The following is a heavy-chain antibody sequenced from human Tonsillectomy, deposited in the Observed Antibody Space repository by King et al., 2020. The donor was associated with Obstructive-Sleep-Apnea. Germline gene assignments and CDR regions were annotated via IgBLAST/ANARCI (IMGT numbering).Heavy chain of an antibody. CDR2: ISSGSSYI. D-gene: IGHD3-16*01. CDR3: ARDLGHYAYVSGTYIVGAFDI. Sequence: VQLVESGGGLVKPGGSQRLSCAASGFIFGDYSMNWVRQAPGKGLEWVSCISSGSSYIYYADSVRGRFTISRDNAKNSLYLQMNSLRAEDTTVYYCARDLGHYAYVSGTYIVGAFDIWGQGTMVTVSS. V-gene: IGHV3-21*01. CDR1: GFIFGDYS. J-gene: IGHJ3*02.